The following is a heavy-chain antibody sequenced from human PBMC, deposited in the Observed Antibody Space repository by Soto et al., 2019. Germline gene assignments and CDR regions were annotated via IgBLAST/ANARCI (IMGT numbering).Heavy chain of an antibody. J-gene: IGHJ5*02. D-gene: IGHD6-13*01. CDR1: GFSVSSNS. CDR3: ARELSGSWYNWFDP. Sequence: EMQLVESGGGWIQPGESLRLSCAASGFSVSSNSMNWVRQAPGKGLEWVSVIHSDVTTYFADSVKGRFIISRDNSKNMLYLQMNGLRAEDTAIYYCARELSGSWYNWFDPWGQGTLVTVSS. CDR2: IHSDVTT. V-gene: IGHV3-53*01.